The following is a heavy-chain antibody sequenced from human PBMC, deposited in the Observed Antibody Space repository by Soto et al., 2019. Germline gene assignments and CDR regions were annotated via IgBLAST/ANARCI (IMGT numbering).Heavy chain of an antibody. Sequence: SLRLSCAASGFRFSDFYMSWIRQAPGKGLEWVSGLSGSGTSTYYADSVKGRFTISRDNSRDTLFLQMNSLTADDTAVYYCAKATTNGGWFNPFDSWGQGALVTVSS. D-gene: IGHD6-19*01. CDR2: LSGSGTST. CDR1: GFRFSDFY. J-gene: IGHJ4*02. V-gene: IGHV3-23*01. CDR3: AKATTNGGWFNPFDS.